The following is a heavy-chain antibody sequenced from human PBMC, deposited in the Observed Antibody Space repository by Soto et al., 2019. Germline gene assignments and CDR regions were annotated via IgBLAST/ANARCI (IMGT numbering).Heavy chain of an antibody. CDR1: GFTFSDYG. CDR2: VSYDGSYK. Sequence: QVQLVESGGGVAQPGRSLRLSCAVSGFTFSDYGMHWVRQAPGKGLEWVAVVSYDGSYKYYADSVKGRFTVSRDLSGNTLFLQMYSLRLEDTAVYFCAKEMYPRTVLDSSSPWGDYWGQGSLVAVSS. J-gene: IGHJ4*02. CDR3: AKEMYPRTVLDSSSPWGDY. D-gene: IGHD6-6*01. V-gene: IGHV3-30*18.